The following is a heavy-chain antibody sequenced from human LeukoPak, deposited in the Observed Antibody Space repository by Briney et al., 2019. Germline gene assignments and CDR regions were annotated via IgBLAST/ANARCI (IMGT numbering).Heavy chain of an antibody. CDR2: ISGSGGST. Sequence: GGSLRLSSAASGFTFSSYAMSWVRQAPGKGLEWVSAISGSGGSTYYADSVKGRFTISRDNSKNTLYLQMNSLRAEDTAAYYCAKDFFPLGYSGYNPLDYWAREPWSPSPQ. D-gene: IGHD5-12*01. CDR1: GFTFSSYA. CDR3: AKDFFPLGYSGYNPLDY. J-gene: IGHJ4*02. V-gene: IGHV3-23*01.